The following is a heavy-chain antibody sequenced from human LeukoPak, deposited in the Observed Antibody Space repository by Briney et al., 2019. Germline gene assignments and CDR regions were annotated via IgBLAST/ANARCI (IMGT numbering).Heavy chain of an antibody. CDR1: GFTFDDYA. CDR2: ISGDGGST. Sequence: PGGSLRLSCAASGFTFDDYAVHWVRQAPGKGLEWVSLISGDGGSTYYADSVKGRFTISRDNSKNSLYLQMNSLRTEDTALYYCAKDGIAAAGRTDYYYYYGMDVWGQGTTVTVSS. J-gene: IGHJ6*02. V-gene: IGHV3-43*02. CDR3: AKDGIAAAGRTDYYYYYGMDV. D-gene: IGHD6-13*01.